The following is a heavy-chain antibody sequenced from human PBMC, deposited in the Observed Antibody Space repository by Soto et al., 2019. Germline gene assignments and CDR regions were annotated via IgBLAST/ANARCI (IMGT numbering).Heavy chain of an antibody. J-gene: IGHJ5*02. CDR1: GFTFSDYY. V-gene: IGHV3-11*01. CDR3: ARSANTYCSSTSCYTDWFGP. CDR2: ISSSGSTI. D-gene: IGHD2-2*02. Sequence: AGSLRLSCAASGFTFSDYYMSWIRQAPGKGLEWVSYISSSGSTIYYADSVKGRFTISRDNAKNSLYLQMNSLRAEDTAVYYCARSANTYCSSTSCYTDWFGPWGQGTLVTVSS.